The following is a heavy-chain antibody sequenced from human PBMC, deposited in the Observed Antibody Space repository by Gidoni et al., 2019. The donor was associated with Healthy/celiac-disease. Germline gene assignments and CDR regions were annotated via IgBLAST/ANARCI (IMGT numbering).Heavy chain of an antibody. CDR2: INPNSGGT. Sequence: QVQLGQSGAEGKKPGASVKVTCKAAGYTFTGYYMHWVRQAPGQGLEWMGWINPNSGGTNYAQKFQGRVTITRDTSISTAYMALSRLRSDDTAVYYCASLDYGDYVGPFDPWGQGTLVTVSS. CDR1: GYTFTGYY. J-gene: IGHJ5*02. V-gene: IGHV1-2*02. D-gene: IGHD4-17*01. CDR3: ASLDYGDYVGPFDP.